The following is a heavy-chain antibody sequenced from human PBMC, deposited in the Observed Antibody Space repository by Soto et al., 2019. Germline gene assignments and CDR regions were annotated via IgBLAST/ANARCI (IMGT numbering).Heavy chain of an antibody. J-gene: IGHJ5*02. D-gene: IGHD6-6*01. V-gene: IGHV4-59*01. CDR3: ARGWGIAARHTRSNWFDP. CDR1: GGSISSYY. Sequence: SETLSLTCTVSGGSISSYYWSWIRQPPGKGLEWIGYIYYSGSTNYNPSLKSRVTISVDTSKNQFSLKLSSVTAADTAVYYCARGWGIAARHTRSNWFDPWGQGTLVTVSS. CDR2: IYYSGST.